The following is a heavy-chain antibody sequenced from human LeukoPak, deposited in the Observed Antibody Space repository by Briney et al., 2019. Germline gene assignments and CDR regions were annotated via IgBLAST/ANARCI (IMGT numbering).Heavy chain of an antibody. D-gene: IGHD6-6*01. CDR1: GFTFSSYA. V-gene: IGHV3-30-3*01. J-gene: IGHJ4*02. Sequence: GGSLRLSCAASGFTFSSYAMHWVRQAPGKGLEWVAVISYDGSNKYYADSVKGRFTISRDNSKNTLYLQMNSLRAEDTAVYYCARDRYSSSPNVFDYWGQGTLVTVSS. CDR3: ARDRYSSSPNVFDY. CDR2: ISYDGSNK.